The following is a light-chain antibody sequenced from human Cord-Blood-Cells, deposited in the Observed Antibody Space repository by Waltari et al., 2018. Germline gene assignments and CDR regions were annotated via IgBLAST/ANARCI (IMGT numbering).Light chain of an antibody. CDR1: SRDVGSYDL. CDR3: CSYAGSSDWV. CDR2: EVS. Sequence: QSALTPPASVSGSPGQSIPLSCTVPSRDVGSYDLVYWYPQQPGKSPKLMIYEVSKRPSGVSNRFSGSKSGNTASLTISGLQAEDEADYYCCSYAGSSDWVFGGGTKLTVL. V-gene: IGLV2-23*02. J-gene: IGLJ3*02.